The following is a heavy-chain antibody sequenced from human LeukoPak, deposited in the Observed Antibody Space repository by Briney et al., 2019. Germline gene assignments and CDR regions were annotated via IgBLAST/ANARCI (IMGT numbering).Heavy chain of an antibody. D-gene: IGHD3-3*01. V-gene: IGHV1-46*01. Sequence: GASVKVSCKASGYTFTDYYIHWVRQAPGQGLEWMGVINSKSGGSTYAQKFQGRVSMTRDTSTSTAYMELSSLRSEDTAVYYCARGAYDYDFWSGPPYFDYWGQGTLVTVSS. CDR3: ARGAYDYDFWSGPPYFDY. CDR2: INSKSGGS. CDR1: GYTFTDYY. J-gene: IGHJ4*02.